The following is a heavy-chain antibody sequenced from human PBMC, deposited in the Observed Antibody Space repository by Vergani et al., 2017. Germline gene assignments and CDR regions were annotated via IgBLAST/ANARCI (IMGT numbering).Heavy chain of an antibody. CDR3: TSVTLQLAGYSSGGFDY. V-gene: IGHV3-15*01. J-gene: IGHJ4*02. Sequence: EVQLVESGGGLVKPGGSLRLSCAASGFTFSNAWMSWVRQAPGKGLEWVGRIKSKTDGGTTDYAAPVKGRFTISRDDSKNTLYLQMNSLKTEDTAVYYCTSVTLQLAGYSSGGFDYWGQGTLVTVSS. CDR2: IKSKTDGGTT. CDR1: GFTFSNAW. D-gene: IGHD6-19*01.